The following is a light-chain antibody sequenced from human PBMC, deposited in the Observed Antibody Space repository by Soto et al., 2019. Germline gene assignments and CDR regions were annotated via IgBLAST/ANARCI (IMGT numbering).Light chain of an antibody. CDR1: SSDVGGYNY. CDR2: DVS. CDR3: SSYTRSSTSSV. Sequence: QSVLTQPASVSGSPGQSITISCTGTSSDVGGYNYVSWYQQHPGKAPKLMIYDVSNRPSGVSNRFSGSKSGNTASLTISGLQAEDEADYYCSSYTRSSTSSVFGGGNMVTV. J-gene: IGLJ2*01. V-gene: IGLV2-14*01.